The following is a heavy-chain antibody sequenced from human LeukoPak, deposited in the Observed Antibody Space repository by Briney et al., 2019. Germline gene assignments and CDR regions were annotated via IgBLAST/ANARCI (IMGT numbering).Heavy chain of an antibody. CDR2: INPNSGGT. D-gene: IGHD3-10*01. Sequence: ASVKVSCKASGYTFTGYYMHWVRQAPGQGLEWMGWINPNSGGTNYAQKFQGWVTMTRNTSISTAYMELSSLRSEDTAVYYCARGRVTMVRGVIKKGVNWFDPWGQGTLVTVSS. J-gene: IGHJ5*02. CDR3: ARGRVTMVRGVIKKGVNWFDP. CDR1: GYTFTGYY. V-gene: IGHV1-2*04.